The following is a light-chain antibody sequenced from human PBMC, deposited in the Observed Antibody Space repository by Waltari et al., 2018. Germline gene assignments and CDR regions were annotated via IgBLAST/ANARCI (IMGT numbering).Light chain of an antibody. CDR1: SSDIGAYNY. Sequence: QSALTQPASVSGSPGQSITISCTGTSSDIGAYNYVSWYQQHPGKAPKLMIYDVTYRPSVFSNRFSGSKSGNTASLTISGLQAEDEADYYCSSYTSSTTWVFGGGSKLTVL. CDR3: SSYTSSTTWV. CDR2: DVT. J-gene: IGLJ3*02. V-gene: IGLV2-14*03.